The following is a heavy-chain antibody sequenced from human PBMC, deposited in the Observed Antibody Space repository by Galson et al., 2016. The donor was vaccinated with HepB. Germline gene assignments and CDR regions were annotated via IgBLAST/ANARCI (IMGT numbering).Heavy chain of an antibody. CDR2: ISYDGSNK. Sequence: SLRLSCAASGLTFSRNGMHWVRQAPGKGLEWVAVISYDGSNKYYADSVKGRFTISRDNSKNTLYLQMNSLRAEDTAVYYCAKTDSSGGMYWGQGTLVTVSS. CDR1: GLTFSRNG. D-gene: IGHD6-19*01. V-gene: IGHV3-30*18. J-gene: IGHJ4*02. CDR3: AKTDSSGGMY.